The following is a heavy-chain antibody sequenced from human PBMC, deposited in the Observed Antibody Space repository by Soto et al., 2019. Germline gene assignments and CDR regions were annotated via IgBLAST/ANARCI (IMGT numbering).Heavy chain of an antibody. CDR3: ATDTKDGYNYWSFDL. CDR2: IIPIYRAS. CDR1: GGSFGNLA. J-gene: IGHJ2*01. Sequence: QVQLVQSEAEVKKPGSSVKVSCKASGGSFGNLAISWVRQAPGQGLEWVAGIIPIYRASNYAEHFRGRISLALDQSTATTYLQLSSLTSEDSGIYYCATDTKDGYNYWSFDLWGRGTQVTVSS. V-gene: IGHV1-69*01. D-gene: IGHD2-21*02.